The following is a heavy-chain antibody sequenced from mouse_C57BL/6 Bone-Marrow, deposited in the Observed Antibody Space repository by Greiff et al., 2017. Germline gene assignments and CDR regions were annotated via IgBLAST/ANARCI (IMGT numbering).Heavy chain of an antibody. CDR1: GYTFTSYW. D-gene: IGHD2-5*01. V-gene: IGHV1-7*01. J-gene: IGHJ4*01. CDR3: ARISNYFYYAMDY. Sequence: VQLQQSGAELAKPGASVKLSCKASGYTFTSYWMHWVKQRPGQGLEWIGYINPSSGYTKYNQKFKDKATLTADKSSSTAYMQLSSLTYEDAAVYYCARISNYFYYAMDYWGQGTSVTVSS. CDR2: INPSSGYT.